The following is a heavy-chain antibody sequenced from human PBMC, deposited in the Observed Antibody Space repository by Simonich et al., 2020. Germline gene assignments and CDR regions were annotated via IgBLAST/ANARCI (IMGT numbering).Heavy chain of an antibody. CDR2: ISTATGNK. J-gene: IGHJ4*02. D-gene: IGHD2-15*01. CDR1: GYTFTSYG. Sequence: VQLVPSGAEVKKPGASVKVSCKASGYTFTSYGIRWGRQAPGQGLDWMGWISTATGNKNNAQKPQGRVNMHTDTSRSTAYMELRSLRSDDTAVYYCARASRGTWWYYYFDYWGQGTLVTVSS. V-gene: IGHV1-18*01. CDR3: ARASRGTWWYYYFDY.